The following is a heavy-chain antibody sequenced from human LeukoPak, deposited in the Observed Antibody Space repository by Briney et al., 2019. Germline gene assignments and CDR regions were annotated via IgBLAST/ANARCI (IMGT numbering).Heavy chain of an antibody. CDR2: IWYDGSNK. J-gene: IGHJ4*02. CDR1: GFTFSSYG. V-gene: IGHV3-33*06. Sequence: PGGSLRLSCAASGFTFSSYGMHWVRQAPGKGLEWVAVIWYDGSNKYYADSVKGRFTISRDNSKNTLYLQMNSLRAEDTAVYYCAKDSYSGSYYVESFDYWGQGTLVTVSS. D-gene: IGHD1-26*01. CDR3: AKDSYSGSYYVESFDY.